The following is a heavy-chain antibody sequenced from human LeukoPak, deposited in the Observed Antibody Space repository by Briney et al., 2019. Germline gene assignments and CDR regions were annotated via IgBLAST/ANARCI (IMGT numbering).Heavy chain of an antibody. CDR2: LRPNSGMT. Sequence: ASVKVSCKASGYTFTNNDINWVRQATGQGLEWMGWLRPNSGMTEFAQKFQGRITMTRDTSINTAYMELTSLTSDDTALYYCARGRVGFDIWGQGTLVTVSS. D-gene: IGHD1-26*01. V-gene: IGHV1-8*01. CDR3: ARGRVGFDI. CDR1: GYTFTNND. J-gene: IGHJ4*02.